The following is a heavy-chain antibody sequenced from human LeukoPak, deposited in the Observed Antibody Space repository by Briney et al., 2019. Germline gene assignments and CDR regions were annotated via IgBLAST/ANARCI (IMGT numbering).Heavy chain of an antibody. V-gene: IGHV3-23*01. D-gene: IGHD6-13*01. CDR2: ISGGGGST. J-gene: IGHJ3*01. CDR1: GFTFSSYA. Sequence: PGRSLRLSCAASGFTFSSYAMSWVRQAPGNGLEWVSAISGGGGSTYYADSVKGRFTISRDNSKNTLYLQMNSLRAEDTAVYYCAKTSSAAGTLFNWGQGTMVTVS. CDR3: AKTSSAAGTLFN.